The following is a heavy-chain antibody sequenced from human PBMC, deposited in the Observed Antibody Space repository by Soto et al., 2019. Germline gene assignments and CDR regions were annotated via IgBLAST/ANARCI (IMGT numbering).Heavy chain of an antibody. Sequence: PWETMSLTCTVSGGSISSYYWSWIRQPAGKGLEWIGRIYTSGSTNYNPSLKSRVTMSVDTSKNQFSLKLSSVTAADTAVYYCARGSSGWYDYYTTVWASGAKGPRSPSP. D-gene: IGHD6-19*01. J-gene: IGHJ6*02. CDR3: ARGSSGWYDYYTTVWAS. CDR1: GGSISSYY. V-gene: IGHV4-4*07. CDR2: IYTSGST.